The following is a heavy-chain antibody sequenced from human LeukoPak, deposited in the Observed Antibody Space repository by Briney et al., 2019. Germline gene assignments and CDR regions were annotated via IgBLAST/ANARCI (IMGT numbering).Heavy chain of an antibody. Sequence: GGSLRLSCASSGFTFSLYAMSWVRQAPGKGLEGVSAISGSGDITYLADSVKGRFTISRNNSKNTLYLQMNSLRAEDTAVYYFAKSIGVYAFDIWGQGTMVTVSS. CDR1: GFTFSLYA. D-gene: IGHD2-8*01. CDR2: ISGSGDIT. J-gene: IGHJ3*02. CDR3: AKSIGVYAFDI. V-gene: IGHV3-23*01.